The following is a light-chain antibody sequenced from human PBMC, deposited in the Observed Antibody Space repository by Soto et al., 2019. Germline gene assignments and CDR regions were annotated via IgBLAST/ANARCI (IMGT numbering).Light chain of an antibody. J-gene: IGLJ1*01. CDR3: SSYTSSSTLEV. CDR2: EVS. Sequence: QSVLTQPASVSGSPGQSITISCTGTSSDVGGYNYVSWYQQHPGKAPKLMIYEVSNRPSGVSNRFSGSKSGNTASLTISGLQAEDEADYYCSSYTSSSTLEVFGTGTKLTV. CDR1: SSDVGGYNY. V-gene: IGLV2-14*01.